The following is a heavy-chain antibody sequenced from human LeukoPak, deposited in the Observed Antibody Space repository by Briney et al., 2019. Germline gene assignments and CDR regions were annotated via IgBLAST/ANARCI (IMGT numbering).Heavy chain of an antibody. D-gene: IGHD2-8*02. Sequence: PSETLSLTCAVYGGSFSGYYWSWIRQPPGKGLEWIGEINHSGSTNYNPSLKSRVTISVDTSKNQFSLKLSSVTAADTAVYYCARGPPPASIVLVVYARAPYFDYWGQGTLVTVSS. CDR3: ARGPPPASIVLVVYARAPYFDY. J-gene: IGHJ4*02. V-gene: IGHV4-34*01. CDR2: INHSGST. CDR1: GGSFSGYY.